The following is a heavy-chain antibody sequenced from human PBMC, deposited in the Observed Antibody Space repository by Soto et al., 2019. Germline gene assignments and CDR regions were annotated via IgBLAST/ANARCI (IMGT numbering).Heavy chain of an antibody. CDR1: GFTFSSYA. J-gene: IGHJ4*02. Sequence: EVQLLESGGGLVQPGGSLRLSCAASGFTFSSYAMSWVRQAPGKGLEWVSAISGSGGSTYYADSVKGRFTISRDNSKNTLYLQMNSLIAEDTAVYYCAKVPEQSSGYYDYWGQGTLVTVSS. D-gene: IGHD3-22*01. CDR2: ISGSGGST. CDR3: AKVPEQSSGYYDY. V-gene: IGHV3-23*01.